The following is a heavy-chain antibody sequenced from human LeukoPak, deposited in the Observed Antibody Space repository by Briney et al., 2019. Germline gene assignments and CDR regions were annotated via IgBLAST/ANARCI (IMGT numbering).Heavy chain of an antibody. CDR3: ARGSVAGLLNWFDP. V-gene: IGHV1-8*03. CDR1: GYTFTSYD. J-gene: IGHJ5*02. CDR2: MNHNRGNT. D-gene: IGHD6-19*01. Sequence: ASVKVSCKASGYTFTSYDINWVRQATGQGLEWMGWMNHNRGNTGYAQKFQGRVTITRNTSISTAYMELSSLKSEDTAVYYCARGSVAGLLNWFDPWGQGTLVTVSS.